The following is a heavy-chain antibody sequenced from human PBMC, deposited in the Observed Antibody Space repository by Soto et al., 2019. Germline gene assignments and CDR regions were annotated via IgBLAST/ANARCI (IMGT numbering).Heavy chain of an antibody. CDR3: ARVDNWSDLPYYYYDMDV. CDR1: GGSISSGDYY. Sequence: QVQLQESGPGLVKPSQTLSLTCTVSGGSISSGDYYWSWIRQPPGKGLEWIGYIYYSGSTYYNPSLQSRVNISVDTSKNQFSLKLSSVTAADTAVYYCARVDNWSDLPYYYYDMDVWGQGTTVTVSS. J-gene: IGHJ6*02. CDR2: IYYSGST. D-gene: IGHD1-1*01. V-gene: IGHV4-30-4*01.